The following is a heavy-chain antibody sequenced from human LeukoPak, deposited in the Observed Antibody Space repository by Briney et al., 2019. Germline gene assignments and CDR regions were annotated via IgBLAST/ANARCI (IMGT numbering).Heavy chain of an antibody. Sequence: PGGSLRLSCAASGFTFSSYAMHWVRQAPGKWLEWVAVISYDGSNKYYADSVKGRFTISRDNSKNTLYLQMNSLRAEDTAVYYCANPHDSWVNWGQGTLVTVSS. CDR1: GFTFSSYA. CDR3: ANPHDSWVN. D-gene: IGHD6-13*01. CDR2: ISYDGSNK. J-gene: IGHJ4*02. V-gene: IGHV3-30-3*01.